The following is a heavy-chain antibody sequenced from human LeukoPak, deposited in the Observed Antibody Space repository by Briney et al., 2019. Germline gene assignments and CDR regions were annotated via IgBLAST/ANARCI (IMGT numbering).Heavy chain of an antibody. Sequence: GGSLRLSCAASGFTFDDYAMHRVRQAPGKGLEWVSLISGDGGSTYYADSVKGRFTISRDNSKNSLYLQMNSLRTEDTALYYCARKHLESSSWYLPFDYWGQGTLVTVSS. CDR2: ISGDGGST. D-gene: IGHD6-13*01. CDR3: ARKHLESSSWYLPFDY. J-gene: IGHJ4*02. CDR1: GFTFDDYA. V-gene: IGHV3-43*02.